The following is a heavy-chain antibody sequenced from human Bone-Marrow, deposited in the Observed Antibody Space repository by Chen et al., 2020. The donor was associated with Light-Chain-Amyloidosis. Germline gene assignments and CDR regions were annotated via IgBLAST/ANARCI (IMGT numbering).Heavy chain of an antibody. V-gene: IGHV1-18*04. CDR2: ISAYNGNT. J-gene: IGHJ4*02. CDR3: ARSPPAYDSSGYRDY. Sequence: QVQLVQSGAEVKKPGASVKVSCKASGYTCTSYGISWVRQAPGQGLEWMGWISAYNGNTNYAQKLQGRVTMTTDTSTSTAYMELRSLRSDDTAVYYCARSPPAYDSSGYRDYWGQGTLVTVSS. CDR1: GYTCTSYG. D-gene: IGHD3-22*01.